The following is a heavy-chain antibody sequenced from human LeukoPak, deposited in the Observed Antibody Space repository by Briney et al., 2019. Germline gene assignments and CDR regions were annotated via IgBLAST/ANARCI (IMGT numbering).Heavy chain of an antibody. D-gene: IGHD6-13*01. Sequence: PSETLSLTCTVSGGSISSGSYYWSWIRQPAGKGLEWIGRIYTSGSTNYNPSLKSRVTISVDTSKNQFSLKLSSVTAADTAVYYCAGSVGIAAAGPYFDYWGQGTLVTVSS. CDR2: IYTSGST. CDR1: GGSISSGSYY. J-gene: IGHJ4*02. V-gene: IGHV4-61*02. CDR3: AGSVGIAAAGPYFDY.